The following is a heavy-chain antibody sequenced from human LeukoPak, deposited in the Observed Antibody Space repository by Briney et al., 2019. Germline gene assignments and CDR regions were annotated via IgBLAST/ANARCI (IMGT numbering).Heavy chain of an antibody. V-gene: IGHV1-18*01. D-gene: IGHD4-17*01. CDR1: GGTFSSYA. Sequence: GASVKVSCKASGGTFSSYAISWVRQAPGQGLEWMGWISAYNGNTKYAQKVQGRVTMTTDTSTSTAYMELRSLRSDDTAVYYCARHLLGDYFFDFWGQGTLVTVSS. CDR3: ARHLLGDYFFDF. CDR2: ISAYNGNT. J-gene: IGHJ4*02.